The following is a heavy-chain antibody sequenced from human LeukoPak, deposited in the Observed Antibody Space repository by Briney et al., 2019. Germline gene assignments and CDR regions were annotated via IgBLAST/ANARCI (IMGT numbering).Heavy chain of an antibody. D-gene: IGHD3-9*01. CDR1: GGSISSYY. V-gene: IGHV4-59*08. J-gene: IGHJ4*02. CDR2: IYHSGIT. Sequence: SETLSLTCTVSGGSISSYYWSWIRQPPGKGLEWIGNIYHSGITYYTPSLKSRVTISVDTSKNQFYLKLSSVTAADTAVYYCARAVGSFDWLPLFDFWGQGALVTVSS. CDR3: ARAVGSFDWLPLFDF.